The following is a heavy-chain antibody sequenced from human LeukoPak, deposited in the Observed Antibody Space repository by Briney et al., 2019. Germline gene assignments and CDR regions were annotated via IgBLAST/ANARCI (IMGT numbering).Heavy chain of an antibody. J-gene: IGHJ5*02. D-gene: IGHD4/OR15-4a*01. CDR3: ARAWVLENWFDP. V-gene: IGHV1-18*04. Sequence: ASVKVSCRASGYTFIGFYIHWVRQAPGQGLEWMGWISAYNGNTNYAQKLQGRVTMTTDTSTSTAYMELRSLRSDDTAVYYCARAWVLENWFDPWGQGTLVTVSS. CDR2: ISAYNGNT. CDR1: GYTFIGFY.